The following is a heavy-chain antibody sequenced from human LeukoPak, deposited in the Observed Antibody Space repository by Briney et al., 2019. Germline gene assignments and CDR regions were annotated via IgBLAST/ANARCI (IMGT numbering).Heavy chain of an antibody. CDR2: IYYSGST. Sequence: SETLSLTCTVSGGSISSYYWSWIRQPPGKGLEWIGYIYYSGSTNYNPFLKSRVTISVDTSKNQFSLKLSSVTAADTAVYYCARDSITMVRGGRFDYWGQGTLVTVSS. CDR3: ARDSITMVRGGRFDY. J-gene: IGHJ4*02. CDR1: GGSISSYY. V-gene: IGHV4-59*01. D-gene: IGHD3-10*01.